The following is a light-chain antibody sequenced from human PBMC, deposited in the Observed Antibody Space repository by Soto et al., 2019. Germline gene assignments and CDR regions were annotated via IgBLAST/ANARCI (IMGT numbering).Light chain of an antibody. J-gene: IGKJ4*01. CDR2: GAS. CDR3: HHYGTSPPLT. V-gene: IGKV3-20*01. CDR1: QSVSSRN. Sequence: EIVLTQSPGTLSLSPGERATLSCRASQSVSSRNLAWYQQKPGQAPRLLIYGASSRAAGIRDRFSGSGSGTDFTLTIIRLEPEDFAVYFCHHYGTSPPLTFGGGIKVDIK.